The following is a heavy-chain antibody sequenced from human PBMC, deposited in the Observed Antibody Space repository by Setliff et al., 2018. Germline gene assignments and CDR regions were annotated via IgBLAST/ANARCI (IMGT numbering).Heavy chain of an antibody. CDR3: ARDRRRYSSGWSLFDY. D-gene: IGHD6-19*01. Sequence: GGSLRLSCAASGFTFSSYGMHWVRQAPGKGLEWVAVIWYDGSNKYYADSVKGRFTISRDNSKNTLYLQMNSLRPEDTAVYYCARDRRRYSSGWSLFDYWGQGTLVTVSS. V-gene: IGHV3-30*19. CDR2: IWYDGSNK. CDR1: GFTFSSYG. J-gene: IGHJ4*02.